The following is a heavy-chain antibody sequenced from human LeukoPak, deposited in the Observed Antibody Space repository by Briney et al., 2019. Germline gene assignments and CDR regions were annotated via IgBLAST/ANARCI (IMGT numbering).Heavy chain of an antibody. CDR3: ARNENSGWGYFDY. J-gene: IGHJ4*02. D-gene: IGHD5-12*01. CDR2: IGGSNGIT. Sequence: QPGRSLRLSCAASRFAFNSYAMSWVRQAPGKGLEWVSVIGGSNGITFYVGSVKGRFTISRDNSKDTLYLQMNSLRAEDTAVYYCARNENSGWGYFDYWGQGTLVTVSS. CDR1: RFAFNSYA. V-gene: IGHV3-23*01.